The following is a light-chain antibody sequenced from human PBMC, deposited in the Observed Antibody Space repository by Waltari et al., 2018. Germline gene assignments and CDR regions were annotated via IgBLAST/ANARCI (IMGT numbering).Light chain of an antibody. CDR2: NVV. J-gene: IGLJ3*02. CDR3: ASYVTTTTLVV. V-gene: IGLV2-14*03. CDR1: SSDIVASNY. Sequence: QSALTQPASVSGSPGQSITLSCTGTSSDIVASNYISWYQQHPGKAPKLLIYNVVNRPFGVSNRFSGSKSGNTASLAISGLQPEDEANYYCASYVTTTTLVVFGGGTTLTVL.